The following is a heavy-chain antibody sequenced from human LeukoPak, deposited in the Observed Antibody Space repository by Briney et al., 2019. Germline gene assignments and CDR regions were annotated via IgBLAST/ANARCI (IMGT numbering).Heavy chain of an antibody. V-gene: IGHV3-33*01. CDR1: GFTFSSYG. Sequence: TGGSLRLSCAASGFTFSSYGMHWVRQAPGKGLEWVADIWYDGSNKYYADSVKGRFTISRDNSKNTLYLQMNSLRAEDTAVYYCASFHPGNGGGYYYDWGQGTLVTVSS. CDR3: ASFHPGNGGGYYYD. J-gene: IGHJ4*02. D-gene: IGHD3-22*01. CDR2: IWYDGSNK.